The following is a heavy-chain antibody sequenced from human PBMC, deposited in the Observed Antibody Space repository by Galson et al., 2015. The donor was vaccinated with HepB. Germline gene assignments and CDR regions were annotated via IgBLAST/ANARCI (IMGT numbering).Heavy chain of an antibody. CDR1: GFTFSSHA. D-gene: IGHD2-15*01. J-gene: IGHJ3*02. CDR2: IWYDGTNE. V-gene: IGHV3-33*01. CDR3: ARGYCSGVSGYDAFDI. Sequence: SLRLSCAASGFTFSSHAMHWVRQAPGKGLEWVAGIWYDGTNEYYADSVKGRFTISRDNSKNTLYVQMNSLRVEDTAVYYCARGYCSGVSGYDAFDIWGQGTLVTVSS.